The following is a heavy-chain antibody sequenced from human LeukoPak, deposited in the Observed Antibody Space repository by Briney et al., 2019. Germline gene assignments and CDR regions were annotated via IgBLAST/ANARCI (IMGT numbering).Heavy chain of an antibody. V-gene: IGHV3-7*01. CDR1: GFTFSSYW. CDR3: ARGHYDATGPGSY. CDR2: IKDDGSDK. Sequence: PGGSLGLSCAASGFTFSSYWMNWVRQTPGKGLEWVANIKDDGSDKNYLDSVKGRFTISRDNAKNPLYLQMNSLRAEDTAVYYCARGHYDATGPGSYWGQGILVTVSS. J-gene: IGHJ4*02. D-gene: IGHD4/OR15-4a*01.